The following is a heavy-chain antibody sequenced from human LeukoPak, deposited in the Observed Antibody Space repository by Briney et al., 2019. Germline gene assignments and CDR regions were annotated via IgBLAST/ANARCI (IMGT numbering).Heavy chain of an antibody. V-gene: IGHV3-30*02. J-gene: IGHJ4*02. Sequence: GGSLRLSCAAPGFTFSSYGMHWVRQAPGKGLEWVAFIRYDGSNKYYADSVKGRFTISRDNSKSTLYLQMNTLRAEDTAVYYCAKDSAVTTRPGGYDYWGQGTLVTVSS. CDR2: IRYDGSNK. CDR1: GFTFSSYG. CDR3: AKDSAVTTRPGGYDY. D-gene: IGHD4-11*01.